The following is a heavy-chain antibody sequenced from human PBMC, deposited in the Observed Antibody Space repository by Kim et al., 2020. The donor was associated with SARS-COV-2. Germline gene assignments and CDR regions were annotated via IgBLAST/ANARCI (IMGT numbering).Heavy chain of an antibody. D-gene: IGHD2-15*01. Sequence: YAQKFQGRVTMTRDTSTSTVYMELSSLRSEDTAVYYCARGLFPDGGSLDYWGQGTLVTVSS. V-gene: IGHV1-46*01. J-gene: IGHJ4*02. CDR3: ARGLFPDGGSLDY.